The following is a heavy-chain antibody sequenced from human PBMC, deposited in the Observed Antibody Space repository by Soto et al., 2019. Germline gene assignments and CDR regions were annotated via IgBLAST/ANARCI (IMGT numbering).Heavy chain of an antibody. V-gene: IGHV1-3*01. J-gene: IGHJ3*02. CDR1: GYTFTSDA. CDR3: ARFRLIRGSYDAFDI. CDR2: INAGNGNT. Sequence: QVQLVQSGAEVKKPGASVKVSCKASGYTFTSDAMHWVRQAPGQRLEWMGWINAGNGNTKYSQKFQGRVTITRDTPASTAYMELSSLRSEDTDVYYCARFRLIRGSYDAFDIWGQGTMVTVSS. D-gene: IGHD3-16*01.